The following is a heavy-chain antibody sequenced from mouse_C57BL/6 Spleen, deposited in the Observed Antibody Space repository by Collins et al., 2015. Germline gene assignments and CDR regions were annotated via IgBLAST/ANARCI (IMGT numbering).Heavy chain of an antibody. J-gene: IGHJ3*01. CDR1: GYTFTSYW. V-gene: IGHV1-52*01. CDR3: ARGSLYGNYFAY. D-gene: IGHD2-1*01. CDR2: IDPSDSET. Sequence: QVQLQQPGAELVRPGSSVKLSCKASGYTFTSYWMHWVKQRPIQGLEWIGNIDPSDSETHYNQKFKDKATLTVDKSSSTAYMQLSSLTSEDSAVYYCARGSLYGNYFAYWGQGTLVTVSA.